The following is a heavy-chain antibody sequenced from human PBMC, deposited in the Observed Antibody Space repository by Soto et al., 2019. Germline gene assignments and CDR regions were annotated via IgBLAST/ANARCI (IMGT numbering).Heavy chain of an antibody. D-gene: IGHD6-19*01. V-gene: IGHV3-64D*08. CDR1: GFTFSSYA. Sequence: GGSLRLSCSASGFTFSSYAMHWVRQAPGKGLEYVSGISSDGDNTYYADSVKGRFTISRDNSKNTLYLQMSSLRVEDTAVYSCVKSPDSSGWYYFDYWGQGTLVTVSS. CDR3: VKSPDSSGWYYFDY. J-gene: IGHJ4*02. CDR2: ISSDGDNT.